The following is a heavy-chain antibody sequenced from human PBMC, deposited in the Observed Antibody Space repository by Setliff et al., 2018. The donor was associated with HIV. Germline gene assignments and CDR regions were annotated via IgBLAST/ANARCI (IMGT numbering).Heavy chain of an antibody. D-gene: IGHD3-10*01. V-gene: IGHV4-30-4*08. CDR2: IYYSGST. CDR1: GGSISSGDYF. Sequence: PSETLSLTCTVSGGSISSGDYFWSWIRQPPGKGLEWIGYIYYSGSTYYNPSLKSRVTISVDTSKNQFSLKLSSETAADTAVYYCARAGGSGSYYWFDPWGQGTLVTVSS. J-gene: IGHJ5*02. CDR3: ARAGGSGSYYWFDP.